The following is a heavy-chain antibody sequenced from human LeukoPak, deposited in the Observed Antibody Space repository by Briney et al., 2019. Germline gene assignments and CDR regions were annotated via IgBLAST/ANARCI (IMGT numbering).Heavy chain of an antibody. D-gene: IGHD5-18*01. Sequence: SETLSLTCAVSGGSISSSNWWSWVRQPPGKGLEWIGEIYHSGSTNYNPSLKSRVTISVDTSKNQFSLKLSSVTAADTAVYYCARGGGYSYVEYYYYYYYMDVWGKGTTVTISS. CDR2: IYHSGST. CDR3: ARGGGYSYVEYYYYYYYMDV. J-gene: IGHJ6*03. V-gene: IGHV4-4*02. CDR1: GGSISSSNW.